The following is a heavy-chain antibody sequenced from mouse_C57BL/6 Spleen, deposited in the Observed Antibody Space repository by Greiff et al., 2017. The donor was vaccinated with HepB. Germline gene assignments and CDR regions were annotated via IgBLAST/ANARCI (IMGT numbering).Heavy chain of an antibody. Sequence: QVQLQQPGAELVMPGASVKLSCKASGYTFTSYWMHWVKQRPGQGLEWIGEIDPSDSYTNYNQKFKGKSTLTVDKSSSTAYMQLSSLTSEDSAVYYCARGHDGYYWFAYWGQGTLVTVSA. CDR2: IDPSDSYT. CDR3: ARGHDGYYWFAY. V-gene: IGHV1-69*01. J-gene: IGHJ3*01. CDR1: GYTFTSYW. D-gene: IGHD2-3*01.